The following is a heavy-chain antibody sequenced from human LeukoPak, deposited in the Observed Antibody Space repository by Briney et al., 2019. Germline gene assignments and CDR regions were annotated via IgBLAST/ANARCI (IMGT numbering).Heavy chain of an antibody. D-gene: IGHD2-21*01. Sequence: TGGSLRLSYAASGFTFSSYWMSWVRQAPGKGLEWVANIKQDGSEKYYVDSVKGRFTISRDNAKNSLYLQMNSLRAEDTAVYYCAKFLPTHIVVANYYFDYWGQGTLVTVSS. V-gene: IGHV3-7*01. CDR3: AKFLPTHIVVANYYFDY. J-gene: IGHJ4*02. CDR2: IKQDGSEK. CDR1: GFTFSSYW.